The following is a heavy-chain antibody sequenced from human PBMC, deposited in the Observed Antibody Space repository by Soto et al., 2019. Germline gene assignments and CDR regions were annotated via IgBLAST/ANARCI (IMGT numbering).Heavy chain of an antibody. J-gene: IGHJ6*02. CDR1: GGSFSGYY. CDR2: INHSGST. CDR3: ARIDVLLWFGELSHYYYYGIDV. Sequence: PSETLSLTCAVYGGSFSGYYWSWIRQPPGKGLEWIGEINHSGSTNYNPSLKSRVTISVDTSKNQFSLKLSSVTAADTAVYYCARIDVLLWFGELSHYYYYGIDVWGQGTTVTGSS. V-gene: IGHV4-34*01. D-gene: IGHD3-10*01.